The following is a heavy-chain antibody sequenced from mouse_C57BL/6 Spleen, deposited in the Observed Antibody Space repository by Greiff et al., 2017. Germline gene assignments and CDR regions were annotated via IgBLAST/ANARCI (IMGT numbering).Heavy chain of an antibody. CDR2: IKPSNGGT. CDR1: GYTFTSYW. Sequence: VQLQQPGTELVKPGASVTLSCKASGYTFTSYWMHWVKQRPGQGLEWIGNIKPSNGGTNYNEKFKSKATLTVDKSSSTAYMQLSSLTSEDSAVYYCASPYYSNSYFDYWGQGTTLTVSS. V-gene: IGHV1-53*01. D-gene: IGHD2-5*01. CDR3: ASPYYSNSYFDY. J-gene: IGHJ2*01.